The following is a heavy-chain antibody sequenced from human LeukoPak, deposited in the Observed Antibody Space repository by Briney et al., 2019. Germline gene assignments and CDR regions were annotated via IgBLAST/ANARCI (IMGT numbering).Heavy chain of an antibody. V-gene: IGHV1-18*01. CDR2: ISAYNGNT. CDR1: GYTFTSYG. D-gene: IGHD1-26*01. Sequence: ASVKVSFKASGYTFTSYGISWVRQAPGQGLEWMGWISAYNGNTNYAQKLQGRVTMTTDTSTSTAYMELSSLRSEDTAVHYCARTLYSGSYYPDYWGQGTLVTVSS. CDR3: ARTLYSGSYYPDY. J-gene: IGHJ4*02.